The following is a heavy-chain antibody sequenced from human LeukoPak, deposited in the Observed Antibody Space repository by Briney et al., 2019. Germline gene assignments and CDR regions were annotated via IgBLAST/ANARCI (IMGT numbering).Heavy chain of an antibody. J-gene: IGHJ4*02. CDR2: NNPNSGGT. Sequence: AASVKVSCKASGYTFTGNYIHWVRQAPGQGLQWMGWNNPNSGGTHYAQQFQGRVTMTRDTSISTAYMELGRLRSDDTAVYYCATGDFVDYWGQGALVTVSS. CDR1: GYTFTGNY. V-gene: IGHV1-2*02. CDR3: ATGDFVDY. D-gene: IGHD4-17*01.